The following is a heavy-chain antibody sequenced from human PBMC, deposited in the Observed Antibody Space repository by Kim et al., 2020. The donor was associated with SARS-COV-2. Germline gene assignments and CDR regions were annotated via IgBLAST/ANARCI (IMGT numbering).Heavy chain of an antibody. J-gene: IGHJ4*02. CDR3: ARVGKWDDYGDLAWLFDY. D-gene: IGHD4-17*01. CDR2: IYYSGST. CDR1: GGSISSYY. Sequence: SETLSLTCTVSGGSISSYYWSWIRQPPGKGLEWIGYIYYSGSTNYNPSLKSRVTISVDTSKNQFSLKLSSVTAADTAVYYCARVGKWDDYGDLAWLFDYWGQGTLVTVSS. V-gene: IGHV4-59*12.